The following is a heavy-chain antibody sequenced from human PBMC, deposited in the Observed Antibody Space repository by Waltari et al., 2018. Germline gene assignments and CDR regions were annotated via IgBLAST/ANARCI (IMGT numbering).Heavy chain of an antibody. CDR3: ARDSWIAAAGTEYYYMDV. CDR1: GGSISSYY. Sequence: QVKLQESGPGLVKPSETLSLTCTVSGGSISSYYWSWIRQPAGKGLEWIGRIDTSGSTNYNPSLKSRVTMSVDTSKNQFSLKLSSVTAADTAVYYCARDSWIAAAGTEYYYMDVWGKGTTVTVSS. CDR2: IDTSGST. D-gene: IGHD6-13*01. J-gene: IGHJ6*03. V-gene: IGHV4-4*07.